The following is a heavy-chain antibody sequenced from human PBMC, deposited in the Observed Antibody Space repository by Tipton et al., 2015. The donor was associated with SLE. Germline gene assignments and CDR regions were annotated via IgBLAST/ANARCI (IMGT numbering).Heavy chain of an antibody. CDR1: GFTFSSYA. Sequence: SLRLSCSASGFTFSSYAMHWVRQAPGKGLEYVSAISSNGGSTYYADSVKGRFTISRDNSKNTLYLQMSSLRAEDTAVYYCVKVEGMIVVAFDAFDIWGQGTMVTVSS. CDR2: ISSNGGST. V-gene: IGHV3-64D*06. CDR3: VKVEGMIVVAFDAFDI. D-gene: IGHD3-22*01. J-gene: IGHJ3*02.